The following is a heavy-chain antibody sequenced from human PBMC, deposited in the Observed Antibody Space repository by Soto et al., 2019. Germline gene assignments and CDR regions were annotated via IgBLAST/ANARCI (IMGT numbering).Heavy chain of an antibody. D-gene: IGHD1-26*01. CDR2: IYSTGSS. CDR3: ARGERKVNWRPYFDT. J-gene: IGHJ5*02. Sequence: KTSETLSLTCTVSGDSLSVYYWSWIRLSPGKGLEWIGYIYSTGSSNQNPSLRDRVAVSADASKNQFYLTLTSMTAADTAVYYCARGERKVNWRPYFDTWGQGIQVTVSS. V-gene: IGHV4-59*01. CDR1: GDSLSVYY.